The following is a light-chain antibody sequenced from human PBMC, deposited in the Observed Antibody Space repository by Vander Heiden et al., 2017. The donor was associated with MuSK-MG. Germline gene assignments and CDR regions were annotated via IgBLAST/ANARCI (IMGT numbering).Light chain of an antibody. J-gene: IGKJ3*01. V-gene: IGKV1-8*01. CDR3: QQYDRDPT. CDR2: AAS. CDR1: QGISSY. Sequence: AIRMTQSPSSFSASTGDRVTITCRASQGISSYLAWYQQKPGKAPKLLIYAASTLQSGVPSRFSGSGSGTDFTLTISCLQSEDFATYYCQQYDRDPTFGPGTKVDIK.